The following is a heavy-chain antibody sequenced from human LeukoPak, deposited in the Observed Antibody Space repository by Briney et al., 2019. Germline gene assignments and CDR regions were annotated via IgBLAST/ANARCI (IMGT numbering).Heavy chain of an antibody. V-gene: IGHV3-74*01. CDR2: INSDGSST. J-gene: IGHJ4*02. Sequence: GGSLRLSCAASGFTFSTYWMHWVRQAPGKGLVWVSRINSDGSSTSYADSVKGRFTISRDNAKNSLYLQMNSLRAEDTAVYYCARRKGGYPPGWIYYFDYWGQGTLVTVSS. D-gene: IGHD2-2*03. CDR3: ARRKGGYPPGWIYYFDY. CDR1: GFTFSTYW.